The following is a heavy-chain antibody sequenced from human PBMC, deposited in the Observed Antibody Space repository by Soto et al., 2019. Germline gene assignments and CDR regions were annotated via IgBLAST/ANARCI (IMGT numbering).Heavy chain of an antibody. D-gene: IGHD6-13*01. V-gene: IGHV4-39*01. CDR2: IYYSGST. J-gene: IGHJ4*02. Sequence: SETLSLTCTVSGGSISSSSYYWGWIRQPPGKGLEWIGSIYYSGSTYYNTTLKSRVNISVDTSKKQFSLKLSTVTAAVTAVYYCARGSAAGTKSPFDYWGQGTLVTVSS. CDR3: ARGSAAGTKSPFDY. CDR1: GGSISSSSYY.